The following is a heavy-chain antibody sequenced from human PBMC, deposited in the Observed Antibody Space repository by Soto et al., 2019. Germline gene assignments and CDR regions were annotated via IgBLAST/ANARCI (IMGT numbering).Heavy chain of an antibody. V-gene: IGHV3-48*02. D-gene: IGHD3-10*01. Sequence: EVQLVESGGGLVQPGGSLRLSCAASGITFSSYSMNWVRQAPGKGLEWVSYISSSSSTIYYVDSVKGRFTISRDNAKNSLYMHMNSPRDEYTAVYDCARELAGAQYALEVWGQGITVTV. CDR1: GITFSSYS. CDR2: ISSSSSTI. CDR3: ARELAGAQYALEV. J-gene: IGHJ6*02.